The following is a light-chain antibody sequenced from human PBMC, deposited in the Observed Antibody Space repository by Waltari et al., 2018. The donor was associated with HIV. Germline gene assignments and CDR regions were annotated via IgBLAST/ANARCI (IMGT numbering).Light chain of an antibody. V-gene: IGLV2-23*02. Sequence: QSALTQPASVSGSPGQSITISCTGTTSDVGTYDLVSWYHHHPGKAPKLVSYEVDKRPSGVSNRFSGSKSGNTASLTISGLQAEDGADYYCCSYAGSTTNWVFGGGTKLTVL. CDR1: TSDVGTYDL. J-gene: IGLJ3*02. CDR2: EVD. CDR3: CSYAGSTTNWV.